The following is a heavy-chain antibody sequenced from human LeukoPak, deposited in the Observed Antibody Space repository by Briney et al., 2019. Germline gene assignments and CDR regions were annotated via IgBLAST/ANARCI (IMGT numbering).Heavy chain of an antibody. V-gene: IGHV3-23*01. CDR2: LSGTSDST. J-gene: IGHJ4*02. Sequence: GGSLRLACAASGFTFSNYGMGWVRQAPGKGLEWVSALSGTSDSTYYADSVKGRFSISRDNSKNTLYLQISSLRVEDTAVYYCAKVATWTHFDYWGQGILVTVSS. D-gene: IGHD3/OR15-3a*01. CDR3: AKVATWTHFDY. CDR1: GFTFSNYG.